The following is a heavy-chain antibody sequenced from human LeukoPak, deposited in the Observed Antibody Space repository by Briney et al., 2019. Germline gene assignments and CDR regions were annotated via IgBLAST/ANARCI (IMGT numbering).Heavy chain of an antibody. CDR1: GYTFTSYG. CDR3: ARGYNWNPFDY. V-gene: IGHV1-18*01. D-gene: IGHD1-20*01. Sequence: ASVKVSCKASGYTFTSYGISWVRQAPGQGLEWMGWISAYNGNTNYAQKFQGRVTITADESTSTAYMELSSLRSEDTAVYYCARGYNWNPFDYWGQGTLVTVSS. CDR2: ISAYNGNT. J-gene: IGHJ4*02.